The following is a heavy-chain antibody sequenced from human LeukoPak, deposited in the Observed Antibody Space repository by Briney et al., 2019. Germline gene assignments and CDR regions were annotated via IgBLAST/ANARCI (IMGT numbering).Heavy chain of an antibody. V-gene: IGHV3-48*04. CDR1: GLTFSMPA. D-gene: IGHD1-26*01. J-gene: IGHJ4*02. CDR3: ARDLQWELLYYFDY. CDR2: ISSSGSTI. Sequence: PGGSLRLSCAASGLTFSMPAMDWVRQAPGKGLEWVSYISSSGSTIYYADSVKGRFTISRDNAKNSLYLQMNSLRAEDTAVYYCARDLQWELLYYFDYWGQGTLVTVSS.